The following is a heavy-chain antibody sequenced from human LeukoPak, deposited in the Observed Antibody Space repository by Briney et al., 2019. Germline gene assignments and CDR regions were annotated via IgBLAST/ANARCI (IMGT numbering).Heavy chain of an antibody. J-gene: IGHJ6*02. CDR2: INPNSGGT. V-gene: IGHV1-2*02. CDR3: ARAYYDILTRRAYYYYGMDV. D-gene: IGHD3-9*01. Sequence: ASVKVSCKASGYSFTGDYMHWVRQAPGQGLEWMGWINPNSGGTNYAQKFQGRVTMTRDTSISTAYMELSRLRSDDTAVYYCARAYYDILTRRAYYYYGMDVWGQGTTVTVSS. CDR1: GYSFTGDY.